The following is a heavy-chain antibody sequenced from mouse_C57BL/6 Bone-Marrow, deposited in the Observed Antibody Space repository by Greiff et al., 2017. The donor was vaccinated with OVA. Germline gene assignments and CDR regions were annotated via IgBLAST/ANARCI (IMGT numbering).Heavy chain of an antibody. Sequence: QVQLQQSGAELVKPGASVKMSCKASGYTFTSYWITWVKQRPGQGLEWIGDIYPGSGSTNYNEKFKSKATLTVDTSSSTAYMQLSSLTSEDSAVYYCARRDTPVKLFDYWGQGTTLTVSS. CDR3: ARRDTPVKLFDY. CDR2: IYPGSGST. J-gene: IGHJ2*01. D-gene: IGHD3-3*01. CDR1: GYTFTSYW. V-gene: IGHV1-55*01.